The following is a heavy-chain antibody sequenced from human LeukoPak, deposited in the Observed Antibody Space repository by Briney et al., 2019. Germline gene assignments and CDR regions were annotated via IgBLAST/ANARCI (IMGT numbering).Heavy chain of an antibody. V-gene: IGHV4-39*01. J-gene: IGHJ4*02. Sequence: PSETLSLTCTVSGDSISGTSYYWPWIRQPPGKGLGWIGSITSHYRSTLHSRLTVSLDTSQTQFSIKLSSVTVTDTAVYYCARPLPFGAHDHWGQGILVTVAS. CDR2: ITS. CDR3: ARPLPFGAHDH. CDR1: GDSISGTSYY. D-gene: IGHD3-10*01.